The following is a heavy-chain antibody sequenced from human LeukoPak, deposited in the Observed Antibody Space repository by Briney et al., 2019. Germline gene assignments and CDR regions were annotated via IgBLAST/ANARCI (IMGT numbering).Heavy chain of an antibody. J-gene: IGHJ4*02. CDR3: ARPSLGLPAAFFDY. CDR2: IYRSGST. V-gene: IGHV4-38-2*01. D-gene: IGHD2-2*01. Sequence: PSETLSLTCAVSGYSISSGYYWGWIRQPPGEGLEWIGSIYRSGSTYYNPSLKSRVTISVDTSKNQFSLKLSSVTAADTAVYYCARPSLGLPAAFFDYWGQGTLVTVSS. CDR1: GYSISSGYY.